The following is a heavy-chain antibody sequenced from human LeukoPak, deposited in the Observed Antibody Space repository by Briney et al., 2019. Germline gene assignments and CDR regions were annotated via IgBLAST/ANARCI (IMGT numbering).Heavy chain of an antibody. D-gene: IGHD6-13*01. J-gene: IGHJ4*02. CDR2: INHSGST. Sequence: PSETLSLTCTVSGGSISSSSYYWSWIRQPPGKGLEWIGEINHSGSTNYNPSLKSRVTISVDTSKNQFSLKLSSVTAADTAVYYCARRLDNSSSSNFYDYWGQGTLVTVSS. CDR1: GGSISSSSYY. CDR3: ARRLDNSSSSNFYDY. V-gene: IGHV4-39*07.